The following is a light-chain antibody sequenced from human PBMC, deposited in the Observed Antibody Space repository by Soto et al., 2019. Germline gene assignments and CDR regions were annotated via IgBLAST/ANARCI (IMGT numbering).Light chain of an antibody. Sequence: EIVLTQSPGTLSLSPGERATLSCRASQSVNSNYLAWYQQKPGQGPRVLMYGASSRATGIPDRFSGSGSGTDFTLTISRLEPEDFAVYYCQQYYNSPRTFGQGTKVEIK. J-gene: IGKJ1*01. CDR3: QQYYNSPRT. CDR2: GAS. CDR1: QSVNSNY. V-gene: IGKV3-20*01.